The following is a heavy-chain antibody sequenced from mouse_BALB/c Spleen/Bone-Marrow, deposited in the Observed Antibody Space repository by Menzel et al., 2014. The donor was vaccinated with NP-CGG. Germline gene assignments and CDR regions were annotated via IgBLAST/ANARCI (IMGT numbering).Heavy chain of an antibody. D-gene: IGHD1-1*01. CDR3: ASYYYGSYGFAY. Sequence: EVQLQQSGAELVKPGASVKLSCTASGFNIKDTYMHWVKQRPEQGLEWTGRIDPANGNTKYDPKFQGKATITADTSSNTAYLQLSSLTSEDTAVYYCASYYYGSYGFAYWGQGTLVTVSA. V-gene: IGHV14-3*02. J-gene: IGHJ3*01. CDR1: GFNIKDTY. CDR2: IDPANGNT.